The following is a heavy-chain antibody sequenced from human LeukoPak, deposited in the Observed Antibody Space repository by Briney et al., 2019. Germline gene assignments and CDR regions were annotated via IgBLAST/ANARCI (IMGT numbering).Heavy chain of an antibody. CDR3: ARALTMIVVAFDY. D-gene: IGHD3-22*01. Sequence: PGGSLRLSCAASGFTFSSYWMSWVRQAPGKGLEWEANIKEDGSEKYYVDSVKGRFTISRDNAKNSLYLQMNSLRAEDTAVYYCARALTMIVVAFDYWGQGTLVTVSS. J-gene: IGHJ4*02. CDR1: GFTFSSYW. CDR2: IKEDGSEK. V-gene: IGHV3-7*01.